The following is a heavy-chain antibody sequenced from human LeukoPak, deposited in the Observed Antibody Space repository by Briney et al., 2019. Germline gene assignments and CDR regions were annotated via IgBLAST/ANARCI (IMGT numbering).Heavy chain of an antibody. CDR2: ISYDGSNK. J-gene: IGHJ5*02. D-gene: IGHD4-17*01. V-gene: IGHV3-30*03. CDR3: ARGATVTTTGGFNWFDP. Sequence: GGSLRLSCAASGFTFSSYGMHWVRQAPGKGLEWVAVISYDGSNKYYADSVKGRFTISRDNSKNTLYLQMNSLRAEDTAVYYCARGATVTTTGGFNWFDPWGQGTLVTVSS. CDR1: GFTFSSYG.